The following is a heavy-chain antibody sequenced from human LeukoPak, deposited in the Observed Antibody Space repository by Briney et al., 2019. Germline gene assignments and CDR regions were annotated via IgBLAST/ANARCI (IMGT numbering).Heavy chain of an antibody. J-gene: IGHJ5*02. D-gene: IGHD6-19*01. CDR1: GFTFSSYA. Sequence: PGGSLRLSCAASGFTFSSYAMHWVRQAPGKGLEWVAVISYDGSNKYYADSVEGRFTISRDNSKNTLYLQMNSLRAEDTAVYYCARDRAVAGTKWFDPWGQGTLVSVSS. V-gene: IGHV3-30*04. CDR2: ISYDGSNK. CDR3: ARDRAVAGTKWFDP.